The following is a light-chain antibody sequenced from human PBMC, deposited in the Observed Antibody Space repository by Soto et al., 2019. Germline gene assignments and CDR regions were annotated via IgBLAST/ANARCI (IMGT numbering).Light chain of an antibody. CDR3: QQNYSTPPGE. V-gene: IGKV1-39*01. CDR1: QSIRNY. Sequence: DIQMTQSPSSLSAYVGDRVTITCRASQSIRNYFNWYQQKPGKAPKVLIYTAPSLQSGAPSRLSASGSGTDSTLSVVSLQPEDFATYYCQQNYSTPPGEFGQGTK. J-gene: IGKJ1*01. CDR2: TAP.